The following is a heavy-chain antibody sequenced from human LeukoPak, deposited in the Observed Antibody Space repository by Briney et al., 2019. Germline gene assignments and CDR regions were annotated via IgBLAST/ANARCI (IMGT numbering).Heavy chain of an antibody. CDR2: INTNSGNQ. CDR1: GYTFSSYA. J-gene: IGHJ4*02. D-gene: IGHD5-18*01. CDR3: AREAYSSAYYFDH. Sequence: GAAVTVSFTASGYTFSSYAMNGVRQAPGQGREGMGWINTNSGNQTYAQGFTGGVVFSLDPSVSTAYLQISSLKAEDTAVYYCAREAYSSAYYFDHWGQGTLVTVSS. V-gene: IGHV7-4-1*02.